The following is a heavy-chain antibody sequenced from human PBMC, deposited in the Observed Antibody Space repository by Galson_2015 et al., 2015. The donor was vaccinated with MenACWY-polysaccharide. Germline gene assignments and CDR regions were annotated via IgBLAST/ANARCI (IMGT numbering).Heavy chain of an antibody. D-gene: IGHD5-12*01. CDR1: GASINSGDYF. J-gene: IGHJ3*02. Sequence: LSLTCTVSGASINSGDYFWSWIRQHPGKGLEWIGNIYYTALTDYNPSLRSRITISVDTSRNQFSLNLTSVTAADTAVYYCAREPPYSGYTRKSLDIWGQGTMVTVSA. CDR3: AREPPYSGYTRKSLDI. CDR2: IYYTALT. V-gene: IGHV4-31*03.